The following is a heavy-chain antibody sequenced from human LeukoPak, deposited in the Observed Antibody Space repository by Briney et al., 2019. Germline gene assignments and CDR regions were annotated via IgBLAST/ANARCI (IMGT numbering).Heavy chain of an antibody. V-gene: IGHV4-34*01. CDR3: ARQTTSPVDYFDY. D-gene: IGHD2-2*01. J-gene: IGHJ4*02. CDR1: GGSFSGCY. Sequence: SETLSLTCAVYGGSFSGCYWSWIRQPPGKGLEWIGEINHSGSTNYNPSLKSRVTISVDTSKNRFSLKLSSVTAVDTAVYFCARQTTSPVDYFDYWGQGSLVTVSS. CDR2: INHSGST.